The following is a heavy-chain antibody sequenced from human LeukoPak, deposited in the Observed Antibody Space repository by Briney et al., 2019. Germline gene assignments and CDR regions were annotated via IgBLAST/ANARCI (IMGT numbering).Heavy chain of an antibody. D-gene: IGHD3-3*01. CDR3: ARVPTDAIFGEIFDY. CDR1: GFTFSSYG. CDR2: INHSGST. V-gene: IGHV4-34*01. J-gene: IGHJ4*02. Sequence: GSLRLSCAASGFTFSSYGMNWVRQPPGKGLEWIGEINHSGSTNYNPSLKSRVTISVDTSKNQFSLKLSSVTAADTAVYYCARVPTDAIFGEIFDYWGQGTLVTVSS.